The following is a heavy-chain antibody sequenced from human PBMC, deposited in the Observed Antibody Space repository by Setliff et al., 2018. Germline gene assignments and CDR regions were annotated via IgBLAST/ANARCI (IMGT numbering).Heavy chain of an antibody. J-gene: IGHJ6*02. Sequence: PGGSLRLSCAASGFTFSSYWMHWVRQVPGKGLVWVSRINNDGSSTSYADSVKGRFTISRDNAKNTLYLQMNSLRAEDTAVYYCARDYVLRYFDRPHTLWSYYYYGMDVWGQGTTVTVSS. D-gene: IGHD3-9*01. V-gene: IGHV3-74*01. CDR2: INNDGSST. CDR3: ARDYVLRYFDRPHTLWSYYYYGMDV. CDR1: GFTFSSYW.